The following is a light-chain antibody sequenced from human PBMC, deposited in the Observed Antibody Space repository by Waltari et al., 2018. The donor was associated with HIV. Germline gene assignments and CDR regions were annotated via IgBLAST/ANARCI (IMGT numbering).Light chain of an antibody. J-gene: IGLJ2*01. CDR3: QTWNTGFRI. Sequence: VTLTQSPPTSASLAPPVNLTCTLTPAHSGYAVAWHQQKAEKAPRSVKKIHKDGRQTRGSRIPGRVSGSRSGAQLYLTISSLQSEDEADYFCQTWNTGFRIFGGGTRLTVL. CDR1: PAHSGYA. CDR2: IHKDGRQ. V-gene: IGLV4-69*01.